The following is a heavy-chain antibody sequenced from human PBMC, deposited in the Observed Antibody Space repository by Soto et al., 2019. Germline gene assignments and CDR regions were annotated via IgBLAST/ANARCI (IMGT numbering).Heavy chain of an antibody. D-gene: IGHD6-19*01. J-gene: IGHJ6*02. CDR1: GGSISSYY. CDR2: IYYSGST. Sequence: SETLSLTCTVSGGSISSYYWSWIRQPPGKGLEWIGYIYYSGSTNYNPSLKSRVTISVDTSKNQFSLKLSSVTAADTAVYYCARGLGAAAGIGYSSGWSYYYYYGMDVWGQGTTVTVSS. CDR3: ARGLGAAAGIGYSSGWSYYYYYGMDV. V-gene: IGHV4-59*12.